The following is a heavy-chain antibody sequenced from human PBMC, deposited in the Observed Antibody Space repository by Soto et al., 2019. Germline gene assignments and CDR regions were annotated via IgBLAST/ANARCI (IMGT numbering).Heavy chain of an antibody. V-gene: IGHV4-34*01. Sequence: QVQLQQWGAGLLKPSETLSLTCAVYGGSFSGYYWSWIRQPPGKGLEWIGEINHSGSTNYNPSLKSRVTISVDTSKTQFSLKLSSVTAADTAVYYCARDNRVAQPWIQLWLDRQNWFDPWGQGTLVTVSS. CDR3: ARDNRVAQPWIQLWLDRQNWFDP. J-gene: IGHJ5*02. CDR2: INHSGST. CDR1: GGSFSGYY. D-gene: IGHD5-18*01.